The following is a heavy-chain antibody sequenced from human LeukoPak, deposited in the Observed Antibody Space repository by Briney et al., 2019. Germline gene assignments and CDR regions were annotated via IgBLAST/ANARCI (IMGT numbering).Heavy chain of an antibody. V-gene: IGHV4-28*03. CDR2: IYYSGSI. D-gene: IGHD5-12*01. Sequence: SETLSLTCAVSGYSISSSNWWGWIRQPPGKGLEWIGNIYYSGSIYYNPSLKSRVTMSVDTSKNQFSLKLSSVTAVDTAVYYCARDSGYDLYLSGYFDYWGQGTLVTVSS. CDR1: GYSISSSNW. J-gene: IGHJ4*02. CDR3: ARDSGYDLYLSGYFDY.